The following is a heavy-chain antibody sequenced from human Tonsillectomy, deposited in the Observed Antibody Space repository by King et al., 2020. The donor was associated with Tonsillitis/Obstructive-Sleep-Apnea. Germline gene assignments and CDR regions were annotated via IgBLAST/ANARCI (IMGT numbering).Heavy chain of an antibody. CDR3: ARDWEPHPRFDY. CDR1: GGPFSSYA. V-gene: IGHV1-69*10. Sequence: QLVQSGAEVKKPGYSVKVSCKASGGPFSSYAISWVRPAPGQGLEWMGGIIPILGIANYAQKFQGRVTITADKSTSTAYMELRSLRSEDTAVYYCARDWEPHPRFDYWGQGTLVTVSS. J-gene: IGHJ4*02. CDR2: IIPILGIA. D-gene: IGHD1-14*01.